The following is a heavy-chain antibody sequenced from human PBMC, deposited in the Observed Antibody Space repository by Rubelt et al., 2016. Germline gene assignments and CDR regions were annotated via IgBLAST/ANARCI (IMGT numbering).Heavy chain of an antibody. V-gene: IGHV3-30*18. J-gene: IGHJ6*03. D-gene: IGHD2-2*01. CDR1: GFSFSTHG. CDR2: ISFDAITK. Sequence: QVQLVDSGGGVVQPGRSLRLSCAASGFSFSTHGMNWVRQAPGKGLEWVAVISFDAITKHYADSVKGRFTISRDNSKNTLYLQMNSLGAEDTAVYYCAKVGDCGSTSCDYMDVWGKGTTVTVSS. CDR3: AKVGDCGSTSCDYMDV.